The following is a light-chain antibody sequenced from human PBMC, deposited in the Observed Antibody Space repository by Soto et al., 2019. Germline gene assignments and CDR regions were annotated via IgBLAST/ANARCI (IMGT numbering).Light chain of an antibody. CDR2: LNSDGSH. V-gene: IGLV4-69*01. J-gene: IGLJ3*02. CDR3: QTWGMGFVV. Sequence: QAVVTQSPSASASLGTSVKLTCTLSSGHSTYTIAWHQQQPEKGPRFLMRLNSDGSHNKGDGIPDRFSGSSSGTERYLTISSLQSDDEADYYCQTWGMGFVVFGGGTKLTVL. CDR1: SGHSTYT.